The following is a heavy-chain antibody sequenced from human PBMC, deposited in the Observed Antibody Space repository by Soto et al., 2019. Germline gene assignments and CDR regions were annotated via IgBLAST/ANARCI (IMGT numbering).Heavy chain of an antibody. CDR1: GFTFSSYA. J-gene: IGHJ6*02. V-gene: IGHV3-23*01. CDR2: ISGSGGST. Sequence: GSLRXSCAASGFTFSSYAMSWVRQAPGKGLEWVSAISGSGGSTYYADSVKGRFTISRDNSKNTLYLQMNSLRAEDTAVYYCAKDGVLASYYYGMDVWGQGTTVTVSS. D-gene: IGHD3-10*01. CDR3: AKDGVLASYYYGMDV.